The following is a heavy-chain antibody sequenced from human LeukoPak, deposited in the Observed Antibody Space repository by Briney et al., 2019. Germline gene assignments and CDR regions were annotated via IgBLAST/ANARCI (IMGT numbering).Heavy chain of an antibody. CDR1: GFTFGSYD. J-gene: IGHJ6*04. D-gene: IGHD3-10*01. Sequence: HPGGSLRLSCAASGFTFGSYDMHWVRQATGNGLEWVSAIGTAGDPYYPGSVKGRFTISRENAKNSLYLQMNSLRAGDTAVYYCARAMVRGVIGGMDVWGKGTTVTVSS. V-gene: IGHV3-13*05. CDR3: ARAMVRGVIGGMDV. CDR2: IGTAGDP.